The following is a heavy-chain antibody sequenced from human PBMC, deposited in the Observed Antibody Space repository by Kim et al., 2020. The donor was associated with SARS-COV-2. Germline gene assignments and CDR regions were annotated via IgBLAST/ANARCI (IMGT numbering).Heavy chain of an antibody. Sequence: SVKVSCKASGGTFSSYAISWVRQAPGQGLEWMGGIIPIFGTANYAQKFQGRVTITADESTSTAYMELSSLRSEDTAVYYCASPGGTRELWLPKYYYYYYYGMDVWGQGTTVTVSS. CDR1: GGTFSSYA. V-gene: IGHV1-69*13. D-gene: IGHD1-1*01. J-gene: IGHJ6*02. CDR2: IIPIFGTA. CDR3: ASPGGTRELWLPKYYYYYYYGMDV.